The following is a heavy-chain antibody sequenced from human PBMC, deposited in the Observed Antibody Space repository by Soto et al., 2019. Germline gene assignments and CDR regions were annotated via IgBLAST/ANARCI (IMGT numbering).Heavy chain of an antibody. Sequence: ASVKVSCKASGYTFTSYGISWVRQAPGQGLEWMGWISAYNGNTNYAQKLQGRVTMTTDTSTSTAYMELRSLRSDDTAVYYCAKAHAARGYGFEDYYYDMDVWGKGTTVTVSS. CDR1: GYTFTSYG. D-gene: IGHD6-6*01. CDR3: AKAHAARGYGFEDYYYDMDV. J-gene: IGHJ6*03. V-gene: IGHV1-18*01. CDR2: ISAYNGNT.